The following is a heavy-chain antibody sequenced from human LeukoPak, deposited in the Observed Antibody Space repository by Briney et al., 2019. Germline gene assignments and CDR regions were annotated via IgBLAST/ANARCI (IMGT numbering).Heavy chain of an antibody. CDR2: ISSSSSYI. D-gene: IGHD6-13*01. CDR1: GFTFSSYS. V-gene: IGHV3-21*01. CDR3: ARVVSSAGWEVGY. Sequence: TGGSLRLSCAASGFTFSSYSMTWVRQAPGKGLEWVSSISSSSSYIYYADSVKGRFSISRDNAKNSLYLQMNSVRAEDTAVYYCARVVSSAGWEVGYWGQGTLVTVSS. J-gene: IGHJ4*02.